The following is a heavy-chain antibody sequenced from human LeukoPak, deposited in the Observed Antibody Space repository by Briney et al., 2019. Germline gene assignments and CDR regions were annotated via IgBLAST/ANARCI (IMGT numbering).Heavy chain of an antibody. CDR3: ARGGGSGAYLIDS. Sequence: GGSLRLSCAASGFTFSSYSMHWARQAPGKGLEWVALMSNDGGNIQYAESVKGRFTISRDNSKNTLYLQMNSLRDEDTAVYFCARGGGSGAYLIDSWGQGTLVIVSS. D-gene: IGHD3-3*01. CDR2: MSNDGGNI. V-gene: IGHV3-30*01. J-gene: IGHJ4*02. CDR1: GFTFSSYS.